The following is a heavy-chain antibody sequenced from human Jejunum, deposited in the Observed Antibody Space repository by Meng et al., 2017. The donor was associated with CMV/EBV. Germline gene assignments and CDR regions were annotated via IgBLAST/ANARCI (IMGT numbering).Heavy chain of an antibody. D-gene: IGHD1-7*01. V-gene: IGHV3-53*01. CDR1: GFTVSSNY. CDR3: ARNFGITGTNFGY. Sequence: EVQLVESGXGFIQPXGSLRLSCAASGFTVSSNYMSWVRQAPGKGLEWVSVIYSGGDTYYADSVKGRFTISRDDSKNTVYLQMNSLRAEDTAMHYCARNFGITGTNFGYWGQGTLVTVSS. J-gene: IGHJ4*02. CDR2: IYSGGDT.